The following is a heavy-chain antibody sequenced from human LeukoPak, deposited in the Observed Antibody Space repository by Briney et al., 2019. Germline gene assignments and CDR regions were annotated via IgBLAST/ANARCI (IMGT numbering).Heavy chain of an antibody. D-gene: IGHD4-17*01. J-gene: IGHJ5*02. V-gene: IGHV3-21*01. CDR2: ISSSSSYI. CDR3: ARDSNYGDYQNWFDP. CDR1: GFTFSSYS. Sequence: PGRSLRLSCAASGFTFSSYSMNWVRQAPGKGLEWVSSISSSSSYIYYADSVKGRFTISRDNAKNSLYLQMNSLRAEDTAVYYCARDSNYGDYQNWFDPWGQGTLVTVSS.